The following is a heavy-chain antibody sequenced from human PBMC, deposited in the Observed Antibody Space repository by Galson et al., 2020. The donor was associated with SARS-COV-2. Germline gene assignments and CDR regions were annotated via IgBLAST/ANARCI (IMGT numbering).Heavy chain of an antibody. CDR1: GYSFTSYW. D-gene: IGHD6-6*01. CDR2: IYPGDSDT. CDR3: ARMYSGSALYYYYYYMDV. Sequence: KVSCKGSGYSFTSYWICWVRQMPGKGLEWMGIIYPGDSDTRYSPSFQGQVTISADKSISTAYLQWSSLKASDTAMYYCARMYSGSALYYYYYYMDVWGKGTTVTVSS. J-gene: IGHJ6*03. V-gene: IGHV5-51*01.